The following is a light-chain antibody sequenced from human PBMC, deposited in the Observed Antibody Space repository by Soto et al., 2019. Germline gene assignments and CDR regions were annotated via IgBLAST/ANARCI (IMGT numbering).Light chain of an antibody. V-gene: IGKV3-11*01. J-gene: IGKJ5*01. CDR3: QQRSNWPIT. Sequence: EIVMTQSPATLSASTGERATLSCRASQSVSSNLAWYQQKPGQAPRLLIYGASTRATGIPARFSGSGSGTDFALTISCLEPEDFAVYYCQQRSNWPITFGQGTRLEIK. CDR2: GAS. CDR1: QSVSSN.